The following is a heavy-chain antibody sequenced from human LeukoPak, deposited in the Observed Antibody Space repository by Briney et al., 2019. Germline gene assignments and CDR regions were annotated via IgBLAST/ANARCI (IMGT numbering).Heavy chain of an antibody. CDR2: TYYRSKWSN. J-gene: IGHJ4*02. D-gene: IGHD3-16*02. CDR3: ARALGSYDYVWGTYRYSVFDY. CDR1: GDTVSSNSAA. Sequence: SQTLSLTCAISGDTVSSNSAAGNWIRQSPSRGLEWLGRTYYRSKWSNDYAVSVKSRITINPDTSKNQFSLQLNSVTPEDTAVYYCARALGSYDYVWGTYRYSVFDYWGQGTLVTVSS. V-gene: IGHV6-1*01.